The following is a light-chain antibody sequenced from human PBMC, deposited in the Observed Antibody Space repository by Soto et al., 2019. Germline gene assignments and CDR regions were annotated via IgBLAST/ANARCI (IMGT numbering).Light chain of an antibody. CDR1: QSVSSSY. V-gene: IGKV3-20*01. J-gene: IGKJ1*01. CDR2: GAS. Sequence: EIVFTHSPGTLSLSPGERATLSCRASQSVSSSYLAWYQQKPGQAPRLLIYGASSRATGIPDRFSGSGSGTDFTLTISRLEPEDFAVYYCQQYGSSPLTFGQGTKVDIK. CDR3: QQYGSSPLT.